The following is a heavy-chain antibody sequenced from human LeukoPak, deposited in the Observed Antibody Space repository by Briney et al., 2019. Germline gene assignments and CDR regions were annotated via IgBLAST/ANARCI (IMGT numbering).Heavy chain of an antibody. V-gene: IGHV3-23*01. D-gene: IGHD6-13*01. J-gene: IGHJ4*02. CDR3: AKDLYSSSWFLEGD. Sequence: GGSLRPSCAASGFTFSSYAMSWVRQAPGKGLQWVSSISGSGGTTYFADSVKGRFTISRDNSKNTVYLQMNSLRAEDTAVYYCAKDLYSSSWFLEGDWGPGTLVTVSS. CDR2: ISGSGGTT. CDR1: GFTFSSYA.